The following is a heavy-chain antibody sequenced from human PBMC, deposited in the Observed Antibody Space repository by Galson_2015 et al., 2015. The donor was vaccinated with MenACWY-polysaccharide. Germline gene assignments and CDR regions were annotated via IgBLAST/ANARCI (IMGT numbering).Heavy chain of an antibody. V-gene: IGHV3-30*02. CDR1: GFTFSRYG. Sequence: SLRLSCATSGFTFSRYGMHWVRQAPGKGLEWVAFIRYDGSDKYYADSVKGRFTISRDNSKNTLYLQMNSLRAEDTAVYYCAKDLVAVEQLVGYWGQGTLVTVSS. J-gene: IGHJ4*02. CDR2: IRYDGSDK. CDR3: AKDLVAVEQLVGY. D-gene: IGHD6-6*01.